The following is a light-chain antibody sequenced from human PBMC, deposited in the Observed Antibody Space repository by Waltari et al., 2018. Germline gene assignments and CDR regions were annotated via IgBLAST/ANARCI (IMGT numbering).Light chain of an antibody. CDR3: SSYTSASTLV. J-gene: IGLJ1*01. V-gene: IGLV2-14*01. Sequence: QSALTQPASVSGSPGQSITISCTGTSSDVCGYNDIPWYQQQPGKAPKLMIYEVSNRPSGVSNRFSGSKSGNTASLTISGLQAEDEADYYCSSYTSASTLVFATGTKVTVL. CDR2: EVS. CDR1: SSDVCGYND.